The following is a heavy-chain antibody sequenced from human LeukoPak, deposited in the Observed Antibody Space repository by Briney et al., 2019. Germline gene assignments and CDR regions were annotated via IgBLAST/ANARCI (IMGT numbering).Heavy chain of an antibody. CDR1: GGSISSGDYY. Sequence: PSETLSLTCTVSGGSISSGDYYWSWIRQPPGKGLEWIGYFYYSGSTYYNPSLKSRVTISVDTSKNQFSLKLSSVTAADTAVYYCAREGLVPSDYYYYYGMDVWGQGTTVTVSS. J-gene: IGHJ6*02. V-gene: IGHV4-30-4*01. CDR2: FYYSGST. D-gene: IGHD3/OR15-3a*01. CDR3: AREGLVPSDYYYYYGMDV.